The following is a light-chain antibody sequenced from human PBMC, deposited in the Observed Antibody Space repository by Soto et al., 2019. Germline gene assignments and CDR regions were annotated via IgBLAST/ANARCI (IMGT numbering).Light chain of an antibody. J-gene: IGKJ1*01. V-gene: IGKV1-5*03. CDR3: QQYNSYSWA. CDR1: QSISTW. CDR2: KAS. Sequence: DIQMTQSPSTLSASVGDRVTITCRASQSISTWLAWYQQRAGKAPKLLIYKASNLESGVPSRFSGSGSGTDFTLTISSLQPADFATYYCQQYNSYSWAFGQGTKVEIK.